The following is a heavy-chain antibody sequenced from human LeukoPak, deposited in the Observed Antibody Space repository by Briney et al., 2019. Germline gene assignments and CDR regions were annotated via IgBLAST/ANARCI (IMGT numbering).Heavy chain of an antibody. V-gene: IGHV4-39*07. Sequence: PSETLSLTCTVSGGSISSSSYYWGWIRQPPGKGLEWIGNIYYSGSTYYNPSLKSRVTISVDTSKNQFSLKLSSVTAADTAVYYCARRSGSYWTVEYWGRGTLATVSS. D-gene: IGHD1-26*01. CDR3: ARRSGSYWTVEY. CDR1: GGSISSSSYY. J-gene: IGHJ4*02. CDR2: IYYSGST.